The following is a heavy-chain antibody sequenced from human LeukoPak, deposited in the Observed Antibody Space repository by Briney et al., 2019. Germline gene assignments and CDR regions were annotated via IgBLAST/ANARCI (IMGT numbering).Heavy chain of an antibody. V-gene: IGHV3-53*01. CDR3: ARMIGDGYNQDGDY. CDR2: IYSGGST. CDR1: GFTVSSNY. Sequence: GSLRLSCAASGFTVSSNYMSWVRQAPGKGLEWVSVIYSGGSTYYEDSVKGRFTISRDNSKNTLYLQMNSLRAEDTAVYYCARMIGDGYNQDGDYWGQGTLVTVSS. D-gene: IGHD5-24*01. J-gene: IGHJ4*02.